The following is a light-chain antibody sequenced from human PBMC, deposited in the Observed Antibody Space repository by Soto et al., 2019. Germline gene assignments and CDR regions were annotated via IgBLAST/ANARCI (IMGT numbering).Light chain of an antibody. CDR1: QSVRSSS. Sequence: EIVLTQSPGTLSLSPGERVTLSCRASQSVRSSSLAWYQQKPGQAPTLLIYDASTRATGVPDRFSGGGSGTDFTLTISRLEPEDFAVYYCQQYDRSLTFGGGTKVEIK. CDR2: DAS. CDR3: QQYDRSLT. J-gene: IGKJ4*01. V-gene: IGKV3-20*01.